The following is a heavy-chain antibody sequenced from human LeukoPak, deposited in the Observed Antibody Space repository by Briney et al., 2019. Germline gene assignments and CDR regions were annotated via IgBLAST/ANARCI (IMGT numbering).Heavy chain of an antibody. Sequence: GGSLRLSCAASGFTFSSYGMHWVRQAPGKGLEWVSYISSSSSTIYYADSVKGRFTISRDNAKNSLYLQMNSLRAEDTAVYYCARVGNGDYVGGFDYWGQGTLVTVSS. V-gene: IGHV3-48*04. D-gene: IGHD4-17*01. CDR1: GFTFSSYG. CDR3: ARVGNGDYVGGFDY. J-gene: IGHJ4*02. CDR2: ISSSSSTI.